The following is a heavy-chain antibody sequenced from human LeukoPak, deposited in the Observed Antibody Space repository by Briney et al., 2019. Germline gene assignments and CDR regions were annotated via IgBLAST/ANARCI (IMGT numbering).Heavy chain of an antibody. Sequence: PGGSLRLSCVVSGFTFNHYWMSWVRQAPGKGLEWVANINEDASEKYYVQSVEGRFIISRDNGKNSLYLQMNSLSVEDTAVYFCARRHYDFGSGYFPSRFYYMDVWGIGTTVIVSS. CDR3: ARRHYDFGSGYFPSRFYYMDV. CDR1: GFTFNHYW. D-gene: IGHD3-3*01. J-gene: IGHJ6*03. CDR2: INEDASEK. V-gene: IGHV3-7*01.